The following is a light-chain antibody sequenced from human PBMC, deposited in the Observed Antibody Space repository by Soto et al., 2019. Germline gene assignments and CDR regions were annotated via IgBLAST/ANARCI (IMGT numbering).Light chain of an antibody. CDR3: QQYNNWPIT. CDR1: QSVTKY. CDR2: GAS. V-gene: IGKV3-15*01. Sequence: EIVLTQSAATLSLSPGESATLSCRASQSVTKYLVWYQQKPGQAPRLLISGASTRATGVPARFSGSGSGTEFTLTIGRLQSEDFAVYYCQQYNNWPITFGQRTRLEIK. J-gene: IGKJ5*01.